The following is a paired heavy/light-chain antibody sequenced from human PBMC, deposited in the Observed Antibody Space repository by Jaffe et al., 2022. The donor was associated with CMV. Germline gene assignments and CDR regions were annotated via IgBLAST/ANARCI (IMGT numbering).Heavy chain of an antibody. CDR3: ARLWFGNFDD. J-gene: IGHJ4*02. CDR1: GFIFRDYE. D-gene: IGHD3-10*01. V-gene: IGHV3-48*03. CDR2: ISSSASTI. Sequence: EVQLVESGGGVVQPGGSLRLSCAASGFIFRDYEMNWVRQAPGKGLEWVSYISSSASTIYYADSVKGRFTISRDNAKNSLYLQMNSLRAEDTAVYYCARLWFGNFDDWGQGTLVTVSS.
Light chain of an antibody. V-gene: IGKV1-39*01. J-gene: IGKJ2*03. CDR1: QSISTY. Sequence: DIQMTQSPSSLSASIGDRVTITCRASQSISTYLNWYHQKPGKAPNLLIYAASNLQSGVPSRFSGSGSGTDFTLTISSLQPEDFATYYCQHSYGPPYSFGQGTKLEIK. CDR3: QHSYGPPYS. CDR2: AAS.